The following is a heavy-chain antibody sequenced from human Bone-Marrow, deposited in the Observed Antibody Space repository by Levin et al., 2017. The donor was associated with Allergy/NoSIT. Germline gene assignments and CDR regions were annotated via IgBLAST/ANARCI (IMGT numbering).Heavy chain of an antibody. Sequence: KVSCKGSGYSFTSYWIGWVRQMPGKGLEWMGIIFPGDSDTRYNPSFQGQVTISADKSSSTAYLQWNSLKASDTATYYCARHLPYSRGWHPTYWGQGTLVTVSS. D-gene: IGHD6-19*01. J-gene: IGHJ4*02. CDR3: ARHLPYSRGWHPTY. CDR1: GYSFTSYW. CDR2: IFPGDSDT. V-gene: IGHV5-51*01.